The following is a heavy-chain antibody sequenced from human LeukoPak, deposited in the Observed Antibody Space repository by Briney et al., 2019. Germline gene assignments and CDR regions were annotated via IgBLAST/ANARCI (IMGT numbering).Heavy chain of an antibody. CDR1: GFTFSSYA. D-gene: IGHD6-19*01. Sequence: GGSLRLSCAASGFTFSSYAMSWVRQAPGKGLEWVSAISGSGGSTYYADSVKGRFTISRDNSKNTLYLQMNSLRAEDTAVYYCAKEVSKSAVAAYGMDVWGQGTTVTVSS. CDR2: ISGSGGST. J-gene: IGHJ6*02. V-gene: IGHV3-23*01. CDR3: AKEVSKSAVAAYGMDV.